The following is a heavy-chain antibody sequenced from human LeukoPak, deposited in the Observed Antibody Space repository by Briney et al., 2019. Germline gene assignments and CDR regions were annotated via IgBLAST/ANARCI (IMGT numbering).Heavy chain of an antibody. Sequence: GGSLRLPCAASGFTFSSYWMHWVRQAPGKGLVWVSRINGDGSSTSYADSVKGRFTISRDNAKNTLYLQMNSLRAEDTAVYYCARDSSSYYYYYMDVWGKGTTVTISS. D-gene: IGHD6-13*01. J-gene: IGHJ6*03. CDR3: ARDSSSYYYYYMDV. CDR2: INGDGSST. CDR1: GFTFSSYW. V-gene: IGHV3-74*01.